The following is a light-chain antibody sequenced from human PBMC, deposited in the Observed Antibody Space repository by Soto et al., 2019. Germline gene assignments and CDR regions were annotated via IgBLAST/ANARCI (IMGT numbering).Light chain of an antibody. V-gene: IGKV3-15*01. Sequence: LSVSPWERSTLSCRASQSVSSNLAWYQQKSGQAPRLLIYGASTRATGIPSRFSGSGSGTEFTLTISSLQPDDFATYYCQQYNSYPITFGQGTRLEIK. CDR2: GAS. CDR1: QSVSSN. J-gene: IGKJ5*01. CDR3: QQYNSYPIT.